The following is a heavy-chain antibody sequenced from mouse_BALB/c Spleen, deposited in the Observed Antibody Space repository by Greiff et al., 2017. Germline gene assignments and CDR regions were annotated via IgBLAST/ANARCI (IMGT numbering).Heavy chain of an antibody. J-gene: IGHJ4*01. D-gene: IGHD2-1*01. Sequence: VQLQQSGPQLVRPGASVKISCKASGYSFTSYWMHWVKQRPGQGLEWIGMIDPSDSETRLNQKFKDKATLTVDKSSSTAYMQLSSPTSEDSAVYYCARRGKYGNYGSAMDYWGQGTSVTVSS. CDR1: GYSFTSYW. CDR2: IDPSDSET. V-gene: IGHV1S126*01. CDR3: ARRGKYGNYGSAMDY.